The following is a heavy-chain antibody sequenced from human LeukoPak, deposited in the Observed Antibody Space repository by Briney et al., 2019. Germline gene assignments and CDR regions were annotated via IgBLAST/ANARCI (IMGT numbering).Heavy chain of an antibody. Sequence: WGSLRLSCAASGFTVSSYWMSWVRQAPGKGLEWVANIKQDGSEKYYVDSVKGRFTISRDNAKNSLYLQMNSLRAEDTAVYYCARESGVGLATGDYMDVWGKGTTVTVSS. D-gene: IGHD7-27*01. V-gene: IGHV3-7*01. CDR2: IKQDGSEK. CDR3: ARESGVGLATGDYMDV. CDR1: GFTVSSYW. J-gene: IGHJ6*03.